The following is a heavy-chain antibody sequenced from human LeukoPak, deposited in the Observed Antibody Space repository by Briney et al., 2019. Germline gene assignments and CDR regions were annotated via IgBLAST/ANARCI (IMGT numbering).Heavy chain of an antibody. V-gene: IGHV4-39*01. J-gene: IGHJ3*02. D-gene: IGHD4-17*01. Sequence: SETLSLTCTVSGGSISSSSYYWGWTRQPPGKGLEWIGSIYYSGSTYYNPSLKSRVTISVDTSKNQFSLKLSSVTAADTAVYYCARRDYYGDYGAFDILGQGTMVTVSS. CDR1: GGSISSSSYY. CDR3: ARRDYYGDYGAFDI. CDR2: IYYSGST.